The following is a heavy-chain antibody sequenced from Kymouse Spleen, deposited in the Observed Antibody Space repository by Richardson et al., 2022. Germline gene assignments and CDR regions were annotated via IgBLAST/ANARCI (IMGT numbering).Heavy chain of an antibody. Sequence: QVQLQQWGAGLLKPSETLSLTCAVYGGSFSGYYWSWIRQPPGKGLEWIGEINHSGSTNYNPSLKSRVTISVDTSKNQFSLKLSSVTAADTAVYYCARDGVGATPDYYYGMDVWGQGTTVTVSS. J-gene: IGHJ6*02. CDR1: GGSFSGYY. CDR3: ARDGVGATPDYYYGMDV. V-gene: IGHV4-34*01. D-gene: IGHD1-26*01. CDR2: INHSGST.